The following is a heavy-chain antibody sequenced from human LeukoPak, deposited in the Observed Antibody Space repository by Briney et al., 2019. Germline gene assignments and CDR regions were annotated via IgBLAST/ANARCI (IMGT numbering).Heavy chain of an antibody. CDR2: ISSSSSYI. CDR3: ARRHSSSPLDY. J-gene: IGHJ4*02. D-gene: IGHD6-6*01. CDR1: GFTFSSYS. V-gene: IGHV3-21*01. Sequence: GGSLRLSCAAPGFTFSSYSMNWVRQAPGKGLEWVSSISSSSSYIYYADSVKGQFTISRDNAKNSLYLQMNSLRAEDTAVYYCARRHSSSPLDYWGQGTLVTVSS.